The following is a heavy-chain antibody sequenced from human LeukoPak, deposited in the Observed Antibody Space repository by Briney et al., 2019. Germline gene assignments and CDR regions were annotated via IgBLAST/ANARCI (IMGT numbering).Heavy chain of an antibody. Sequence: PDRSLRLSCAASGFNFDDSAMHWVRQAPGKGLEWVPGISWNSVTIAYADSVKGRFTISRDNGKNSLYLQMNSLRADDTALYYCAEAVGYCTNGVCYKYFHHWGQGTLVTVSS. CDR1: GFNFDDSA. CDR3: AEAVGYCTNGVCYKYFHH. J-gene: IGHJ1*01. D-gene: IGHD2-8*01. CDR2: ISWNSVTI. V-gene: IGHV3-9*01.